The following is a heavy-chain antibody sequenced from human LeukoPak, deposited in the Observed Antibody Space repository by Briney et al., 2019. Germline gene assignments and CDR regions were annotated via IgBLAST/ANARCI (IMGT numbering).Heavy chain of an antibody. V-gene: IGHV4-4*09. CDR1: GGSISSYS. CDR2: IYHSGST. Sequence: SETLSLTCTVSGGSISSYSWSWIRQPPGKGLEWIGYIYHSGSTYYNPSLKSRVTISLDTSKNQFSLNLNSVTAADTAVYYCARCTSTSCYNFDYWGQGALVTVSS. J-gene: IGHJ4*02. D-gene: IGHD2-2*02. CDR3: ARCTSTSCYNFDY.